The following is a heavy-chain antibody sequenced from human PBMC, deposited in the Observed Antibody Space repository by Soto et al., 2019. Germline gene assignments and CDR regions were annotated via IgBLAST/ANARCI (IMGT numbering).Heavy chain of an antibody. CDR3: AKSRRFLEWFGVGTDV. D-gene: IGHD3-3*01. V-gene: IGHV3-30*18. Sequence: QVQLVESGGGVVQPGRSLRLSCAASGFTFSSYGMHWVRQAPGKGLEWVAVISYDGSNKYYADSVKGRFTISRDNSKNTLYLQMNSLRAEDTAVYYCAKSRRFLEWFGVGTDVWGQGTTVTVSS. CDR1: GFTFSSYG. CDR2: ISYDGSNK. J-gene: IGHJ6*02.